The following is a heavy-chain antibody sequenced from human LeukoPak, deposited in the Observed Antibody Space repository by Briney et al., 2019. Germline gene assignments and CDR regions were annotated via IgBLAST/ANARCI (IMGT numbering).Heavy chain of an antibody. J-gene: IGHJ1*01. D-gene: IGHD2-21*02. V-gene: IGHV3-30*03. Sequence: GGSLRLSCAASGFTFSSYGMHWVRQAPGKGLEWVAVISYDGSNKYYADSVKGRFTISRDNSKNTLYPQMNSLRAEDMAVYYCARGYCGGDCYGDWGQGTLVTVSS. CDR3: ARGYCGGDCYGD. CDR2: ISYDGSNK. CDR1: GFTFSSYG.